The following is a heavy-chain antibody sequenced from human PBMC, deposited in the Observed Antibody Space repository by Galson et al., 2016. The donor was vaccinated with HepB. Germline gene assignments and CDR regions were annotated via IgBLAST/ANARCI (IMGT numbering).Heavy chain of an antibody. CDR1: GFTFSSYW. CDR2: ISKTGDTT. V-gene: IGHV3-30-3*01. J-gene: IGHJ6*03. CDR3: ARDFKLGAPDYMDV. D-gene: IGHD1-26*01. Sequence: SLRLSCAASGFTFSSYWMSWVRQAPGKRLECVAVISKTGDTTFYGDSVKGRFTISRDNSKNTVDLQIHSLRSEDAAVYFCARDFKLGAPDYMDVWGKGTTVTVS.